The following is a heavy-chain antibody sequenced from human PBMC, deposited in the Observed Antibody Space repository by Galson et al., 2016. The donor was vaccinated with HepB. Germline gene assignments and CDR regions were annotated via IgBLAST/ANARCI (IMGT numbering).Heavy chain of an antibody. CDR2: INPKRGDA. D-gene: IGHD6-19*01. Sequence: SVKVSCKASGYTFTGQYMHWVRQAPGQGLEWMGWINPKRGDAKYAQNFQGWVTMTRDTSISTAYLELTRLKSDDTAIYYCARDPGWLGHHWFFDFWGRGTLVTVSS. CDR1: GYTFTGQY. CDR3: ARDPGWLGHHWFFDF. J-gene: IGHJ2*01. V-gene: IGHV1-2*04.